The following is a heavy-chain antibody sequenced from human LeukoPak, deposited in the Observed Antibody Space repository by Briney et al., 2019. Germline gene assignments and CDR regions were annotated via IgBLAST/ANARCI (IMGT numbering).Heavy chain of an antibody. Sequence: PGGSLRLSCAPSGFTFSSYSLNWVRQAPGKGLEWVSSISTRSTYIYYADSVKGRFTISRDNAKNSLYLQLNSLRAEDTAVYYCARLVAVPGAFDCWGQGTLVTVSS. J-gene: IGHJ4*02. D-gene: IGHD6-19*01. CDR2: ISTRSTYI. CDR1: GFTFSSYS. V-gene: IGHV3-21*01. CDR3: ARLVAVPGAFDC.